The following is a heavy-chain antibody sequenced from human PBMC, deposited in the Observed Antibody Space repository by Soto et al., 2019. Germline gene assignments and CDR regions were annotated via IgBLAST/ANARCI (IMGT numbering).Heavy chain of an antibody. CDR2: IYYSGST. V-gene: IGHV4-59*01. Sequence: SETLSLTCTVSGGSISSYYWSWIRQPPGKGLEWIGYIYYSGSTNYNPSLKSRVTISVDTSKNQFSLKLSSVTAADTAVYYCARGITLDYWGQGTVVTVSS. CDR1: GGSISSYY. D-gene: IGHD3-10*01. J-gene: IGHJ4*02. CDR3: ARGITLDY.